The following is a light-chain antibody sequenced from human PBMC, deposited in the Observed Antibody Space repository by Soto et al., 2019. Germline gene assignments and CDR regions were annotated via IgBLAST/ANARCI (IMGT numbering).Light chain of an antibody. CDR2: SGY. CDR1: QSVSSSY. V-gene: IGKV3D-20*02. J-gene: IGKJ1*01. Sequence: EIVLTQSPGTLSLSPGERDTLSCRASQSVSSSYLAWYQQKPGQSPRLVVYSGYKRSPGIPARFSGSGSGTDFTLTISSLESDDFAIYYCQQRYSWLRVFGPGTKVDIK. CDR3: QQRYSWLRV.